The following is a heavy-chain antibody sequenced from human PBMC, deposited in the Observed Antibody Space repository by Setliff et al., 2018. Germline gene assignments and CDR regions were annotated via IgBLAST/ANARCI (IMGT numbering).Heavy chain of an antibody. D-gene: IGHD2-21*02. CDR1: GFTFNAYA. CDR3: ARNWATAQHYYYGMDV. Sequence: PGGSLRLSCAASGFTFNAYAMSWVRQAPGKGLEWVSAITFGSLSRYYADSVKGRFTISRDNSKNTLYLQMNSLRAEDTAVYYCARNWATAQHYYYGMDVWGQGTTVTVSS. J-gene: IGHJ6*02. V-gene: IGHV3-23*01. CDR2: ITFGSLSR.